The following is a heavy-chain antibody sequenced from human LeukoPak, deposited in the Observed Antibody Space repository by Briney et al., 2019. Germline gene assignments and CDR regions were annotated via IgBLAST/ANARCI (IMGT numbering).Heavy chain of an antibody. D-gene: IGHD2-15*01. V-gene: IGHV4-31*03. CDR3: ERESAYCSGGSCPFKI. Sequence: ASQTLSLTCTVSGGSISSGGYYWSWIRQHPGKGLEWIGNIYYSGSTYYNPSLKSRVTISVDTSKNQFSLKLSSVAAADTAVYYCERESAYCSGGSCPFKIWGQGTMVTVSS. CDR2: IYYSGST. CDR1: GGSISSGGYY. J-gene: IGHJ3*02.